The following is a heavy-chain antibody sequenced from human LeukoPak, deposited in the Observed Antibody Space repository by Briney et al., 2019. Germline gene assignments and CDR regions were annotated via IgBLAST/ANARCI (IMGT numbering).Heavy chain of an antibody. Sequence: PGGSLRLSGAASGFTVSSNYMSWVRQAPGKGLEWVSAISGSGGSTYYADSVKGRFTISRDNSKNTLYLQMISLRAEDTAVYYCAKSRAKTGTFDYWGQGTLVTVSS. D-gene: IGHD1-1*01. CDR1: GFTVSSNY. CDR3: AKSRAKTGTFDY. CDR2: ISGSGGST. V-gene: IGHV3-23*01. J-gene: IGHJ4*02.